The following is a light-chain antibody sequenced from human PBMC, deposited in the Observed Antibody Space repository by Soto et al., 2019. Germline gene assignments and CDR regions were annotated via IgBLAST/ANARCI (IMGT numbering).Light chain of an antibody. J-gene: IGKJ4*01. Sequence: DIQMTQSPSSLSASVGARVTFPCQASQGIGRFLNWYQQKPGKAPKLLIFDASDLETGVPSRFSGHRSGTDFSFTISSLQPEDIATYYCQQYDNYPLTFGGGTKVEVK. CDR2: DAS. V-gene: IGKV1-33*01. CDR1: QGIGRF. CDR3: QQYDNYPLT.